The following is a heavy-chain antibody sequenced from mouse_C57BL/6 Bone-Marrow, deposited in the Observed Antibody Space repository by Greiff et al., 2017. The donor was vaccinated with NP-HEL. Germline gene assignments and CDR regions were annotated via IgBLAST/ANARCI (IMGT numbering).Heavy chain of an antibody. CDR2: IYPGDGDT. Sequence: VQLQQSGPELVKPGASVKISCKASGYAFSSSWMNWVKQRPGKGLEWIGRIYPGDGDTNYNGKFKGKATLTADKSSSTAYMQLSSLTSEDSAVYFCAVGGGLPFAYWGQGTLVTVSA. V-gene: IGHV1-82*01. CDR3: AVGGGLPFAY. J-gene: IGHJ3*01. D-gene: IGHD1-1*02. CDR1: GYAFSSSW.